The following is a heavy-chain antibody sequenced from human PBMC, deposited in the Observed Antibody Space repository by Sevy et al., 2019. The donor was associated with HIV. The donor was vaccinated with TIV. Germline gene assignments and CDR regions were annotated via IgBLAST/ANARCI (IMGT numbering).Heavy chain of an antibody. J-gene: IGHJ3*02. V-gene: IGHV1-69*13. CDR1: GGTFSSYA. CDR3: ARVLTPLYDSSGYYPGDAFDI. CDR2: IIPIFGTA. D-gene: IGHD3-22*01. Sequence: ASVKVSCKASGGTFSSYASSWVRQAPGQGLEWMGGIIPIFGTANYAQMFQGRVTITADESTSTAYMELSSLRSEDTAVYYCARVLTPLYDSSGYYPGDAFDIWGQGTMVTVSS.